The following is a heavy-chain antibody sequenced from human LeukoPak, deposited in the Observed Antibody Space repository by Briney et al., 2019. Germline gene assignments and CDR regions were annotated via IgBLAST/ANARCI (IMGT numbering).Heavy chain of an antibody. D-gene: IGHD3-3*01. CDR1: GFTFSSYS. V-gene: IGHV3-21*01. J-gene: IGHJ5*02. CDR2: ISSSSSYI. CDR3: ARSPYDFWSGYYVYNWFDP. Sequence: GGSLRLSCAASGFTFSSYSMNWVRQAPGKGLEWVSSISSSSSYIYYADSVKGRFTISRDNAKNSLYLQMNSLRAEDTAVYYCARSPYDFWSGYYVYNWFDPWGQGTLVTVSS.